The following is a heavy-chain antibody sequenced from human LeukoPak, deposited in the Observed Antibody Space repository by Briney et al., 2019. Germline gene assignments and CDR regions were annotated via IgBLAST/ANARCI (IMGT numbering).Heavy chain of an antibody. CDR1: GFTVSSNY. CDR2: IYSGGST. Sequence: GGSLRLSSAASGFTVSSNYMSWVRQAPGKGLEWVSVIYSGGSTYYADSVKGRFTISRDNAKNSLYLQMNSLRAEDTAVYSCAELGITMIGGVWGKGTTVTISS. J-gene: IGHJ6*04. V-gene: IGHV3-53*01. D-gene: IGHD3-10*02. CDR3: AELGITMIGGV.